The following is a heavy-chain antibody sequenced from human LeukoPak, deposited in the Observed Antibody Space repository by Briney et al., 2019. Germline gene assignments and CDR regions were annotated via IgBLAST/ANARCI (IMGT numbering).Heavy chain of an antibody. CDR1: GGSISSGSYY. Sequence: SQTLSLTCTVSGGSISSGSYYWSWIRQPAGKGLEWIGRIYTSGSTNYNPSLKSRVTMSVDTSKNQFSLKLSSVTAADTAVYYCAREDGGSSSGCDYWGQGTLVTVSS. J-gene: IGHJ4*02. D-gene: IGHD6-6*01. CDR3: AREDGGSSSGCDY. V-gene: IGHV4-61*02. CDR2: IYTSGST.